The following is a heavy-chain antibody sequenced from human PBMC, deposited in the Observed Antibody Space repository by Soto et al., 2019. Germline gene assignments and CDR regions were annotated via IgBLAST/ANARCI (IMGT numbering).Heavy chain of an antibody. CDR1: GFTFSNYA. CDR3: AKDSESVVRGVYDY. D-gene: IGHD3-10*01. CDR2: IGGAGDRT. J-gene: IGHJ4*02. V-gene: IGHV3-23*01. Sequence: EVQLLESGGGLVQPGGSLRLSCAASGFTFSNYAMSWVRQTPGKGLEWVSSIGGAGDRTYYADSVKGRFTISRDNSKNTLYLQMNSLRAEDTAVYYCAKDSESVVRGVYDYWGQGTLVTISS.